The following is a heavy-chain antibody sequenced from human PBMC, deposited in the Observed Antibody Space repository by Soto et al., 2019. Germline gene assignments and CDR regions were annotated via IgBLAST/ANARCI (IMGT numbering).Heavy chain of an antibody. CDR1: GDSFSGYS. Sequence: TSETLSLTCAVYGDSFSGYSWSWIRQSPGKGLEWIGDINHSGRNNFNPSLQSRVTMSVDTSKNQFSLSLSSVTAADTAMYYCARGATRIQLWPFDFWGQGTLVTVSS. V-gene: IGHV4-34*01. J-gene: IGHJ4*02. D-gene: IGHD2-21*01. CDR2: INHSGRN. CDR3: ARGATRIQLWPFDF.